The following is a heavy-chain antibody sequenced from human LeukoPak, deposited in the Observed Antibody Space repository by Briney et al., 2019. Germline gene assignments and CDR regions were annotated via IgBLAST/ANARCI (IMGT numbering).Heavy chain of an antibody. Sequence: PSETLSLTCTVSGGSISSYYWSWIRQPPGKGLEWIGYIYYSGSTNYNPSLKSRATISVDTSKNQFSLKLSSVTAADTAVYYCARLGYSYGYDWFDPWGQGTLVTVSS. CDR1: GGSISSYY. V-gene: IGHV4-59*08. CDR2: IYYSGST. CDR3: ARLGYSYGYDWFDP. J-gene: IGHJ5*02. D-gene: IGHD5-18*01.